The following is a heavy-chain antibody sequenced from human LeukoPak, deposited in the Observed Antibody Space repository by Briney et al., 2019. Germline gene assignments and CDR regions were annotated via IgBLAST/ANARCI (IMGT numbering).Heavy chain of an antibody. Sequence: SETLSLTCTVSGGSISSYYWSWIRQPPGKGLEWIGYIYYSGSTNYNPSLKSRVTISIDTSKNQFSLKLSSVTAADTAVYYCAREQGGTYYYDSSGLKDWGQGTLVTVSS. CDR1: GGSISSYY. V-gene: IGHV4-59*01. CDR3: AREQGGTYYYDSSGLKD. CDR2: IYYSGST. D-gene: IGHD3-22*01. J-gene: IGHJ4*02.